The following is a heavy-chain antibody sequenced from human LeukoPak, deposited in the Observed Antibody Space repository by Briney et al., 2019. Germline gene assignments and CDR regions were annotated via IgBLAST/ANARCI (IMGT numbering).Heavy chain of an antibody. D-gene: IGHD1-26*01. CDR3: AKDSLSGSYGY. V-gene: IGHV3-23*01. CDR1: GFTFSSYA. Sequence: GGSLRLSCAASGFTFSSYAMSWVRQAPGKGLEWVSAISGSGGSTYYADSARGRFTISRDNSKNTVYLEMNSLRAEDTAVFYCAKDSLSGSYGYWGQGTLVTVSS. CDR2: ISGSGGST. J-gene: IGHJ4*02.